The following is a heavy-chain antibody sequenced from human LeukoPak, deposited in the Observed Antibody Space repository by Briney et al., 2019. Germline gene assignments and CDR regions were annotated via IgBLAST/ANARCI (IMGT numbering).Heavy chain of an antibody. J-gene: IGHJ3*01. D-gene: IGHD5-12*01. Sequence: GGSLRLSCAASEFSVGSNYMTWVRQAPGKGLEWVSLIYSGGSTYYADSVKGRFTISRDNSKNTLYLQMNSLKAEDTAVYYCARGPSGYYNTWGQGTMVTVSS. CDR3: ARGPSGYYNT. CDR2: IYSGGST. CDR1: EFSVGSNY. V-gene: IGHV3-66*01.